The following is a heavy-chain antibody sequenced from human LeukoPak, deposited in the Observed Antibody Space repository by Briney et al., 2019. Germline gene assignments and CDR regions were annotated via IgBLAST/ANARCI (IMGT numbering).Heavy chain of an antibody. V-gene: IGHV1-46*01. CDR3: ARGGIAAAGTFDY. CDR1: GYTFTGYY. CDR2: INPSGGST. J-gene: IGHJ4*02. D-gene: IGHD6-13*01. Sequence: ASVKVSCKASGYTFTGYYMHWVRQAPGQGLEWMGIINPSGGSTTYAQKFQGRVTMTRDMSTSTVYMELSSLRSEDTAVYYCARGGIAAAGTFDYWGQGTLVTVSS.